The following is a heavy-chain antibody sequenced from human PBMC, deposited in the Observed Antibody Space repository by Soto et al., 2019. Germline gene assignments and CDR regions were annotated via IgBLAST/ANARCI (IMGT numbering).Heavy chain of an antibody. CDR3: ARDDERDIVVVPAAMGAFDI. J-gene: IGHJ3*02. CDR1: GYTFTSYY. D-gene: IGHD2-2*01. CDR2: INPSGGST. V-gene: IGHV1-46*01. Sequence: ASVKVSCKASGYTFTSYYMHWVRQAPGQGLEWMGIINPSGGSTSYAQKFQGRVTMTRDTSTSTVYMELSSLRSEDTAVYYCARDDERDIVVVPAAMGAFDIWGQGXMVTVSS.